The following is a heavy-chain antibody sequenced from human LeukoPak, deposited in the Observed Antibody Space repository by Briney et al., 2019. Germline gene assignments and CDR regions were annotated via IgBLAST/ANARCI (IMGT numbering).Heavy chain of an antibody. CDR2: INPSGGST. V-gene: IGHV1-46*01. Sequence: ASVKVSCKASGYTFTSYYMHWVRQAPGQGLEWMGIINPSGGSTSYAQKFQGRVTMTRDTSTSTAYMELSSLRSEDTAVYYCASGGNSGGYFDYWGQGTLVTVSS. CDR3: ASGGNSGGYFDY. CDR1: GYTFTSYY. J-gene: IGHJ4*02. D-gene: IGHD4-23*01.